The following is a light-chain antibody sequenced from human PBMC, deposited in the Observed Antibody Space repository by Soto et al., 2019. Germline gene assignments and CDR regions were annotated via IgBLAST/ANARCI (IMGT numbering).Light chain of an antibody. CDR1: QGISSY. CDR2: AAS. J-gene: IGKJ1*01. V-gene: IGKV1-8*01. Sequence: AIRMTHSPSSLSASTGDRVTITCRASQGISSYLAWYQQKPGNAPKLLIYAASTLQSGVPSRFSGSGSVTDFTLTIICLQSEDFATYYCQPYYSYPPTFVQGTKVEIK. CDR3: QPYYSYPPT.